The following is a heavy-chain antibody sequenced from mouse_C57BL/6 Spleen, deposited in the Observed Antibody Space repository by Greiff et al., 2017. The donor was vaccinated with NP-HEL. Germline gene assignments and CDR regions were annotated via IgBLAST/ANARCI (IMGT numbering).Heavy chain of an antibody. J-gene: IGHJ1*03. CDR2: ISSGGSYT. Sequence: EVKLMESGGDLVKPGGSLKLSCAASGFTFSSYGMSWVRQTPDKRLEWVATISSGGSYTSYPDSVKGRFTISRDNAKNTLYLQMSCLKSEDTAMYYCARLPRGYFDVWGTGTTVTVSS. V-gene: IGHV5-6*01. CDR3: ARLPRGYFDV. CDR1: GFTFSSYG.